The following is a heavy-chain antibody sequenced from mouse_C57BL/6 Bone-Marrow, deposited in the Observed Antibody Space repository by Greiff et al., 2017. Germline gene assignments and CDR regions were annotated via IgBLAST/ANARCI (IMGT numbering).Heavy chain of an antibody. CDR2: INPYNGGT. V-gene: IGHV1-19*01. CDR1: GYTFTDYY. J-gene: IGHJ1*03. CDR3: ASYSNSGYFDV. D-gene: IGHD2-5*01. Sequence: EVQLQQSGPVLVKPGASVKMSCKASGYTFTDYYMNWVKQSHGKSLEWIGVINPYNGGTSYNQKFKGKATLTVDKSSSTAYLELNSLTSEYSAVYYCASYSNSGYFDVWGTGTTVTVSS.